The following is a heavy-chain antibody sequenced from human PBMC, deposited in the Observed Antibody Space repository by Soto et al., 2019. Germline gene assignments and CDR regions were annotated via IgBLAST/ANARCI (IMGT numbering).Heavy chain of an antibody. J-gene: IGHJ6*02. D-gene: IGHD4-4*01. CDR2: INPDGGGT. CDR3: AVGGNYLSMDV. Sequence: QVQLVQSGAEVKKPGASVKVSCKASGYTFTSYYMHWVRLAPGQGLEWMGIINPDGGGTSYAQQFQGRVIMTRDPSTSTVYMEISSLRSEDTAVYYCAVGGNYLSMDVWGQGTTVTVSS. CDR1: GYTFTSYY. V-gene: IGHV1-46*01.